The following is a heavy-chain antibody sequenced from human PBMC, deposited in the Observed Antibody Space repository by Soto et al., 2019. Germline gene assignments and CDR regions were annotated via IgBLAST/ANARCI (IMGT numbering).Heavy chain of an antibody. D-gene: IGHD2-15*01. J-gene: IGHJ6*03. CDR1: GFTFSSYG. CDR3: AKDPSVGYCSGGSCPPHYYYMDV. CDR2: ISYDGSNK. V-gene: IGHV3-30*18. Sequence: GGSLRLSCAASGFTFSSYGMHWVRQAPGKGLEWVAVISYDGSNKYYADSVKGRFTISRDNSKNTLYLQMNSLRAEDTAVYYCAKDPSVGYCSGGSCPPHYYYMDVWGKGTTVTVSS.